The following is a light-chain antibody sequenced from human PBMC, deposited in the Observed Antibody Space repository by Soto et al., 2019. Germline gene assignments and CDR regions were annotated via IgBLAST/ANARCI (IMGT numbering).Light chain of an antibody. Sequence: QLVLTQPPSASGTPGQRVTISCSRSSSNIGSKTVNWYQQLPGTAPKLLIYSNNQRPSGVPDRFSGSKSGTSASLAISGLQSEDEADYYCAAWDDSLNGAVFGGGTKVTVL. CDR1: SSNIGSKT. CDR2: SNN. J-gene: IGLJ3*02. V-gene: IGLV1-44*01. CDR3: AAWDDSLNGAV.